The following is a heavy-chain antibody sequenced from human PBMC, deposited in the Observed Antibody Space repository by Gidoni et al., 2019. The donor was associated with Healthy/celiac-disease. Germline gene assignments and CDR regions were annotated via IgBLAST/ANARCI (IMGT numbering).Heavy chain of an antibody. D-gene: IGHD6-13*01. CDR3: ARYLDSSSWKGNAFDI. CDR1: GGSSSSRNW. V-gene: IGHV4-4*02. Sequence: QVQLQESGPGLVKPSGTLSLTCAVSGGSSSSRNWWSWVRQPPGQGLEWIGDIYHSGSPNYNPSLKSRVPISVDKSQNQFSLKLSSVTAADTAVYYFARYLDSSSWKGNAFDIWGQVTMVTVSS. CDR2: IYHSGSP. J-gene: IGHJ3*02.